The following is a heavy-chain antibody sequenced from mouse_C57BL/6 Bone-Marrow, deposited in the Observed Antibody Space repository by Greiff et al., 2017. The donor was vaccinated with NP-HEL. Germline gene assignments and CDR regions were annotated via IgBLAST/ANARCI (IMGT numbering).Heavy chain of an antibody. CDR2: ISDGGSYT. J-gene: IGHJ1*03. CDR1: GFTFSSYA. V-gene: IGHV5-4*03. D-gene: IGHD1-1*01. CDR3: ARRGYGSSYWYFDV. Sequence: EVKLVESGGGLVKPGGSLKLSCAASGFTFSSYAMSWVRQTPEKRLEWVATISDGGSYTYNPDNVKGRFTISRDNAKNNLYLQMSHLKSEDTARYYCARRGYGSSYWYFDVWGTGTTVTVSS.